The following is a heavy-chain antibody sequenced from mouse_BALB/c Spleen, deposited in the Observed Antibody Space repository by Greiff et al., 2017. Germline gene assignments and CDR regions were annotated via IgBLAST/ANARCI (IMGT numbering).Heavy chain of an antibody. J-gene: IGHJ4*01. D-gene: IGHD2-1*01. CDR1: GYSITSDYA. CDR2: ISYSGST. Sequence: EVQLQESGPGLVKPSQSLSLTCTVTGYSITSDYAWNWIRQFPGNKLEWMGYISYSGSTSYNPSLKSRISITRDTSKNQFFLQLNSVTTEDTATYYCARGGYYGNLYAMDYWGQGTSVTVSS. V-gene: IGHV3-2*02. CDR3: ARGGYYGNLYAMDY.